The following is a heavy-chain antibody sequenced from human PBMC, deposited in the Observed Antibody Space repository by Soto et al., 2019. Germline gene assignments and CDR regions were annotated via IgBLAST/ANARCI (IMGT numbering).Heavy chain of an antibody. J-gene: IGHJ4*02. V-gene: IGHV4-59*08. CDR2: IYNIGST. CDR3: ARHVNLPLAGNGFDS. CDR1: GGSISNNY. D-gene: IGHD6-19*01. Sequence: PSDTLSLTCTVSGGSISNNYWSWIRQPPGKGLEWIGYIYNIGSTNYNPSLRSRVTMSIDTSQEQFSLKLSSVTATDTAVYYCARHVNLPLAGNGFDSWARGTLVNVSS.